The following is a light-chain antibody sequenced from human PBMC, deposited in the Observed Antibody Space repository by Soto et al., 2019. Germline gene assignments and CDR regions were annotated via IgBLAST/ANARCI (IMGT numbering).Light chain of an antibody. CDR1: SRAVGGYNY. Sequence: HSAPTQPASLSGAPRQSNTNPFPGTSRAVGGYNYVFWYQNPPGKAPKLMIYDVTNRPSGVSNRFSGSKSGNTASLTISGLQAEDEADYYCTSYTSSSTYVFGTGTKVTVL. V-gene: IGLV2-14*03. CDR3: TSYTSSSTYV. J-gene: IGLJ1*01. CDR2: DVT.